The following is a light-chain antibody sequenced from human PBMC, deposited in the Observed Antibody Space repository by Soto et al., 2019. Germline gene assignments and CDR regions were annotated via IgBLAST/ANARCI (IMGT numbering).Light chain of an antibody. J-gene: IGKJ1*01. V-gene: IGKV3-20*01. CDR3: QQYSSPPRT. CDR1: QSVSSY. Sequence: EIVLTQAPGSLSLSPGERATLSCRASQSVSSYLAWYQQKPGQAPRLLIYGASSRATGFPDRFSGSESGTDFSLTISRLEPEDSAVYYCQQYSSPPRTFGQGTKVESK. CDR2: GAS.